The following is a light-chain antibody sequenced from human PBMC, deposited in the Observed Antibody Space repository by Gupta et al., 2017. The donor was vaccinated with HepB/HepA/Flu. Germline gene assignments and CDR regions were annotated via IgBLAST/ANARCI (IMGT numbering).Light chain of an antibody. V-gene: IGLV3-1*01. Sequence: YSLPPPLSASVSPGQPASLPCSGHTLEDKYVCWYQQKPGQTPVVVIYQDSKRPSGIPERFSGSTSGNTATLTISGTQAMDEADYYCQAWDSSVVVVFGGGTKVTVL. CDR1: TLEDKY. CDR3: QAWDSSVVVV. CDR2: QDS. J-gene: IGLJ2*01.